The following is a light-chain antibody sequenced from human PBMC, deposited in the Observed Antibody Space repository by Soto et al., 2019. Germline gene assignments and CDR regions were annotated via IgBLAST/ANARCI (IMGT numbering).Light chain of an antibody. CDR3: QQYNNWPPYT. CDR2: GAS. J-gene: IGKJ2*01. Sequence: EIVMTQSPATLSVSPGERATFSCRASQSVSSNLAWYQRKPGQAPRLLIHGASTRATGIPARFSGSGSGTEFTLTISSLQSEDFAVYYCQQYNNWPPYTFGQGTKVDIK. V-gene: IGKV3-15*01. CDR1: QSVSSN.